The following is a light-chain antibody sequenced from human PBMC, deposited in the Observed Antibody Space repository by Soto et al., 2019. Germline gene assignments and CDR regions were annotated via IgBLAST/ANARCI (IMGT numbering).Light chain of an antibody. J-gene: IGLJ1*01. Sequence: QSALTQPASVSGSPGQSITISCTGTSSDVGSYNYVSWYQHHPGKAPRLIIHASSNRPSGVSHRFSGSRSGNTAYLTISGLQVEDEAEYFCFSFTTTSTHVFGTGTKVTVL. V-gene: IGLV2-14*01. CDR1: SSDVGSYNY. CDR2: ASS. CDR3: FSFTTTSTHV.